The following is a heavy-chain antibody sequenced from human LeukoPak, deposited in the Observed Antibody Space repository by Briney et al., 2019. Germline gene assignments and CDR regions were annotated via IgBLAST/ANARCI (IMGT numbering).Heavy chain of an antibody. CDR3: ARGGRIYYYYYMDV. J-gene: IGHJ6*03. Sequence: ASVKVSCKASGYTFSSYAISWVRQAPGQGLEWMGGIIPIFGTANYAQKFQGRVTITADKSTSTAYMELSSLRSEDTAVYYCARGGRIYYYYYMDVWGKGTTVTVSS. CDR1: GYTFSSYA. V-gene: IGHV1-69*06. CDR2: IIPIFGTA. D-gene: IGHD2-15*01.